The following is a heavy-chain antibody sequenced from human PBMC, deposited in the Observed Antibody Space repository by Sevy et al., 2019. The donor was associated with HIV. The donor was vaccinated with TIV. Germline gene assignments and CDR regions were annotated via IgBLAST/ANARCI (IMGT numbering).Heavy chain of an antibody. D-gene: IGHD3-16*01. J-gene: IGHJ4*02. Sequence: GGYLRLSCAASGFTFSSHGMHWVRQAPGKGLEWVAFISYDGSKKYYTDSVKGRFTISRDNSKNTVYLQMNSLRAEDTAVYSCAKLRSAFGPLDDWGQGTLVTVSS. CDR3: AKLRSAFGPLDD. CDR2: ISYDGSKK. CDR1: GFTFSSHG. V-gene: IGHV3-30*18.